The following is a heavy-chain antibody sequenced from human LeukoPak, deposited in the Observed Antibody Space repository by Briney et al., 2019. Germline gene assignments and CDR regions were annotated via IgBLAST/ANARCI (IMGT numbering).Heavy chain of an antibody. CDR2: INHSGST. CDR1: GGSISSYY. V-gene: IGHV4-34*01. D-gene: IGHD4-17*01. Sequence: PSETLSLTCTVSGGSISSYYWSWIRQPPGKGLEWIGEINHSGSTNYNPSLKSRVTISVDTSKNQFSLKLSSVTAADTAVYYCARGWGSDTVTKTPHDYWGQGTLVTVSS. CDR3: ARGWGSDTVTKTPHDY. J-gene: IGHJ4*02.